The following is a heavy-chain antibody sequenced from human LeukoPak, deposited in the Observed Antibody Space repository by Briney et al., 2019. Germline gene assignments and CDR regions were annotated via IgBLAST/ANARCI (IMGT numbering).Heavy chain of an antibody. Sequence: SETLSLTFTVSGGSINSYSWTWIRQPPGKELEWIGYIYYSGSTNYNPSLKSRVTISIDTSMNQFSLKLSSVTAADTAVYYCARLMNTSGYHYWFQPWGQGTLVTVSS. D-gene: IGHD3-22*01. V-gene: IGHV4-59*01. CDR2: IYYSGST. CDR1: GGSINSYS. J-gene: IGHJ5*02. CDR3: ARLMNTSGYHYWFQP.